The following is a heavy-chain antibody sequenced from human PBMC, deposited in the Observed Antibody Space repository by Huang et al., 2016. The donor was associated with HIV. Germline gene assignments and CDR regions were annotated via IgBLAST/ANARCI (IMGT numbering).Heavy chain of an antibody. CDR1: EYTFPHG. D-gene: IGHD1-26*01. V-gene: IGHV7-4-1*02. CDR3: AISGTYSGDFDI. Sequence: QVQLVQSGSELKAPGASVKVSCKASEYTFPHGFNLLRKAPGQGLEWWGWIHTNTGTPTYAQGITGRFGFSVDTSGDTAYLHITNLRADDTAVYYCAISGTYSGDFDIWGQGTLVSVS. CDR2: IHTNTGTP. J-gene: IGHJ3*02.